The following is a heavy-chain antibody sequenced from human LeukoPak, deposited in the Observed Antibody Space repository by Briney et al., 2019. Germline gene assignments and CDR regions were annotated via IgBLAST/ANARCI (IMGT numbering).Heavy chain of an antibody. J-gene: IGHJ4*02. V-gene: IGHV3-30*18. D-gene: IGHD3-10*01. Sequence: GGSLRLSCAASGFTFSSYGMHWVRQAPGKGLEWVAVISYDGSNKYYADSVKGRFTISRDNSKNTLYLQMNSLRAEDTAVYYCAKEGKVRGVIDWGQGTLVTVSS. CDR2: ISYDGSNK. CDR3: AKEGKVRGVID. CDR1: GFTFSSYG.